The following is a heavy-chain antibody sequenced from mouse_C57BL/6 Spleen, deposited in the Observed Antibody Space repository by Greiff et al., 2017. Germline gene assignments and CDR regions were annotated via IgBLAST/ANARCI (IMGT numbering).Heavy chain of an antibody. J-gene: IGHJ1*03. CDR1: GYSFTDYN. D-gene: IGHD1-1*01. V-gene: IGHV1-39*01. CDR2: INPNYGST. CDR3: AGSLITTRGWYFDV. Sequence: EVKLMESGPELVKPGASVKISCKASGYSFTDYNMHWVKQSNGKSLEWIGVINPNYGSTSYNQKFKGKATLTVDQSSSTSYMQLNSLTSEDSAVYYCAGSLITTRGWYFDVWGTGTTVTVSS.